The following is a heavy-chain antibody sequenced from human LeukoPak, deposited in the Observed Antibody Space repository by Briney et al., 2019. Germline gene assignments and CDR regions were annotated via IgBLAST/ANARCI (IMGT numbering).Heavy chain of an antibody. J-gene: IGHJ3*02. D-gene: IGHD3-9*01. V-gene: IGHV3-30*09. Sequence: GGSLRLSCAASGFNFRIYAMHWVRQAPGKGLEWVAVISDDGNNKYYADSVKGRFAISRDNSRNTFYLQMDSLRAEDTAVYYCAREQDGYDILTGGAFDIWGQGTMVTVSS. CDR3: AREQDGYDILTGGAFDI. CDR1: GFNFRIYA. CDR2: ISDDGNNK.